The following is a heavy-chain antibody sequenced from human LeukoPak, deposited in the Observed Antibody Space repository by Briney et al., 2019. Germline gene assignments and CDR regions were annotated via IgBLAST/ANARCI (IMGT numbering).Heavy chain of an antibody. Sequence: MAGGSLRLSCAASGFTFSSYSMNWVRQAPGKGLEWVSSISSSSSYIYYADSVKGRFTISRDNAKNSLYLQMNSLRAEDTAVYYCAGVGGGAHSSSWYSFDYWGQGTLVTVSS. J-gene: IGHJ4*02. CDR1: GFTFSSYS. D-gene: IGHD6-13*01. CDR3: AGVGGGAHSSSWYSFDY. CDR2: ISSSSSYI. V-gene: IGHV3-21*01.